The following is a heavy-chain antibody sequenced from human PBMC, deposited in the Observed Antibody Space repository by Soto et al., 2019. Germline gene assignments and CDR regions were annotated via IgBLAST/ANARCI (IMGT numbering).Heavy chain of an antibody. V-gene: IGHV4-59*01. CDR1: GGSISSYY. CDR2: IYYSGST. CDR3: GRALLPRNYFDY. J-gene: IGHJ4*02. Sequence: PSETLSLTCTVSGGSISSYYWSWIRQPPGKGLEWIGYIYYSGSTNYNPSLKSRVTISVDTSKNQFSLKLSSVTAADTAVYYCGRALLPRNYFDYWGQGTLVTVSS. D-gene: IGHD2-15*01.